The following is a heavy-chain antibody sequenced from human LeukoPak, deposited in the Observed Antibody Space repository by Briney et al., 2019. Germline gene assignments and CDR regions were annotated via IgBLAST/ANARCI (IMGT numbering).Heavy chain of an antibody. CDR2: ISSSGSTI. CDR3: ARRPKIYYYYGLDV. CDR1: GFTFSDYY. Sequence: PGGSLRLSCAASGFTFSDYYMSWIRQAPGKGLEWVSYISSSGSTIYYADSVKGRFTISRVNAKNSLYLQMNSLRAEDTAVYYCARRPKIYYYYGLDVWGQGTTVTVSS. V-gene: IGHV3-11*01. J-gene: IGHJ6*02.